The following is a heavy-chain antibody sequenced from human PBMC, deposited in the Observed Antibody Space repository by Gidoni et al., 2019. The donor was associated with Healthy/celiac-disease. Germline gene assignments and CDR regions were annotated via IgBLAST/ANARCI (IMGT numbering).Heavy chain of an antibody. CDR1: GYTFTAYY. J-gene: IGHJ4*02. CDR2: INLNSGGT. Sequence: QVQLVQSGAEVKKPGASVQVSCKASGYTFTAYYMHWVRQAPGQGLEWMGWINLNSGGTNYARKFQDWVTMTRDTSISTAYMDLSRLTSDDTAIYYCARERGLRGYSGYDFDHWGQGTLVTVSS. CDR3: ARERGLRGYSGYDFDH. D-gene: IGHD5-12*01. V-gene: IGHV1-2*04.